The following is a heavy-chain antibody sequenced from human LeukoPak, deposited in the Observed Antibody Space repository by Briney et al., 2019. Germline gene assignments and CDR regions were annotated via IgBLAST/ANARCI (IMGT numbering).Heavy chain of an antibody. Sequence: PGGSLRLSCAASGFTFDDYGMSWVRQVPGKGLEWIGEINHSGSTNYNPSLKSRVTISVDTSKNQFSLKLSSVTAADTAVYYCARRYSYGYNRYYYYMDVWGKGTTVTVSS. D-gene: IGHD5-18*01. CDR2: INHSGST. V-gene: IGHV4-34*08. J-gene: IGHJ6*03. CDR1: GFTFDDYG. CDR3: ARRYSYGYNRYYYYMDV.